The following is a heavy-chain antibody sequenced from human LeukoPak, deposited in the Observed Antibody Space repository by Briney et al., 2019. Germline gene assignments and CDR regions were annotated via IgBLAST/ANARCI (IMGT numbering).Heavy chain of an antibody. Sequence: GGFLRLSCAASGFTFSSYAMSWVRQAPGKGLEWVSAISGSGGSTYYADSVKGRFTISRDNSKNTLYLQMNSLRAEDTAVYYCAKQLERRYPLGDFDYWGQGTLVTVSS. CDR3: AKQLERRYPLGDFDY. V-gene: IGHV3-23*01. CDR1: GFTFSSYA. D-gene: IGHD1-1*01. J-gene: IGHJ4*02. CDR2: ISGSGGST.